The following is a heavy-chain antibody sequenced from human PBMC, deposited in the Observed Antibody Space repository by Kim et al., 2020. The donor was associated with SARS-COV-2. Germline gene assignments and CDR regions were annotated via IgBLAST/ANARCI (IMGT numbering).Heavy chain of an antibody. CDR1: GVSISSYY. D-gene: IGHD2-2*01. CDR2: IYYSGST. J-gene: IGHJ5*02. Sequence: SETLSLTCTVSGVSISSYYWSWIRQAPGKGLEWIGDIYYSGSTNYNPSFMSRVTITVDTAKNQFSLKLSSVTAADTAVYYCARGRVVPAAIWPPPPDTERQFQYLCFDPWGQGTLVTVSS. CDR3: ARGRVVPAAIWPPPPDTERQFQYLCFDP. V-gene: IGHV4-59*01.